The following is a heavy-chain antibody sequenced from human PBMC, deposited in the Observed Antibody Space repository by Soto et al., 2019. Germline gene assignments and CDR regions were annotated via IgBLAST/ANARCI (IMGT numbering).Heavy chain of an antibody. V-gene: IGHV1-8*01. CDR1: GYTFTSYD. CDR3: ASASDSNYDILSPKGGFDP. Sequence: ASVKVSCKASGYTFTSYDINWVRQATGQGLEWMGWMNPNSGNTGYAQKFQGRVTMTRNTSISTAYMELSSLRSEDTAVYYCASASDSNYDILSPKGGFDPWGQGTLVTVSS. D-gene: IGHD3-9*01. CDR2: MNPNSGNT. J-gene: IGHJ5*02.